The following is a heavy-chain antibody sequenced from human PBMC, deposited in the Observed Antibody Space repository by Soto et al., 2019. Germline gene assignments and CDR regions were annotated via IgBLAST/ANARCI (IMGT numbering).Heavy chain of an antibody. J-gene: IGHJ4*02. Sequence: PSETLCLTCTVSGDSISTFYWSWIRQPPGKGLEWIGYIHYSGSTNYNPSLKSQVIISVDTSKNQFSLKLSSVTAADTAVYFCARVRSSLFDYWGQGTLVTVSS. CDR3: ARVRSSLFDY. V-gene: IGHV4-59*01. CDR1: GDSISTFY. CDR2: IHYSGST. D-gene: IGHD3-3*01.